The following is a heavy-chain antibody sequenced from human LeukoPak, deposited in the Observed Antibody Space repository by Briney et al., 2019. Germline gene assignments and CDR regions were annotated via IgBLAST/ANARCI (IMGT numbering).Heavy chain of an antibody. CDR3: ARGRTISYGDAFDI. J-gene: IGHJ3*02. V-gene: IGHV1-3*03. CDR1: GYTFTSYY. Sequence: ASVKVSCKASGYTFTSYYMHWVRQAPGQRLEWMGWINSGNGNTEYSQEFQGRVTLTRDTSASTAYMELSSLRSEDMAVYYCARGRTISYGDAFDIWGQGTMVTVSS. D-gene: IGHD3-9*01. CDR2: INSGNGNT.